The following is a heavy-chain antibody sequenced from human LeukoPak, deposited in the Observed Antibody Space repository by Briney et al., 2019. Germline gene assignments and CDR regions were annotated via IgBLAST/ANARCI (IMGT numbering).Heavy chain of an antibody. V-gene: IGHV3-33*08. CDR2: IWYDGSNK. CDR1: GFTFSSYG. Sequence: PGGSLRLSCAASGFTFSSYGMHWVRQAPGKGLEWVAVIWYDGSNKYYADSVKGRFTISRDNSKNTLDLQMNSLRAEDTAVYYCGVDYGGNSGADYWGQGTLVTVSS. D-gene: IGHD4-23*01. J-gene: IGHJ4*02. CDR3: GVDYGGNSGADY.